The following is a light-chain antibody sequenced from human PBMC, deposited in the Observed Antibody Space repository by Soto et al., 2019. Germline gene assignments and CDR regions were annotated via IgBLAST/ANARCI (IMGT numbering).Light chain of an antibody. CDR2: IAS. J-gene: IGKJ1*01. CDR1: QDIRNE. Sequence: DIQMTQSPSSLSASVGDRVTITCRASQDIRNELGWFQQKPGKAPKRLIYIASSLQSGVPSRFSGSRSGTEFTLTSSSLQPEDYATYYCLQHNDYPPTFGQGTKAEI. CDR3: LQHNDYPPT. V-gene: IGKV1-17*01.